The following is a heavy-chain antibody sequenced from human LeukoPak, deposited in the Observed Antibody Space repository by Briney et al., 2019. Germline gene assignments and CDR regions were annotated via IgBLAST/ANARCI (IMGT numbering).Heavy chain of an antibody. CDR1: GFIFSDYY. J-gene: IGHJ4*02. CDR3: ARGRYGDYLDY. Sequence: PGGSLRLSCAASGFIFSDYYMSWIRQAPGKGLEWVANIKQDGSEKYYVDSVKGRFTISRDNAKNSLYLQMNSLRAEDTAVYYCARGRYGDYLDYWGQGTLVTVSS. CDR2: IKQDGSEK. D-gene: IGHD4-17*01. V-gene: IGHV3-7*01.